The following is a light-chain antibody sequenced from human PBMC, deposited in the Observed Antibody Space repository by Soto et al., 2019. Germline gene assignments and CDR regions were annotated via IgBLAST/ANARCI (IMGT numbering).Light chain of an antibody. Sequence: DIQMTQSPSTRSASVGDRAPMTCRASQSISNSLAWYQQQPGKAPKLLIYRASALQSGVPSRFSGSGSGTEFTLTIDSLQPDDFATFYCQQYSTYPLTFGGGTKVDIK. CDR3: QQYSTYPLT. J-gene: IGKJ4*01. CDR1: QSISNS. V-gene: IGKV1-5*03. CDR2: RAS.